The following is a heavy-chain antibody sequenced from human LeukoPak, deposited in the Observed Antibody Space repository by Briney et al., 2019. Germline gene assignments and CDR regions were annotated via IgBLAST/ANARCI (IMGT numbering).Heavy chain of an antibody. Sequence: SLTLSLTCAISGDSVSSSSAAWNWARQSPSRGLEWLGRTYYRSKWYNAYAVSLKSRITINPDTSKNQFSLQMNSVTPEDTAVYYCARGGYYDNSGFAAFDIWGQGTMVTVSS. J-gene: IGHJ3*02. V-gene: IGHV6-1*01. D-gene: IGHD3-22*01. CDR3: ARGGYYDNSGFAAFDI. CDR2: TYYRSKWYN. CDR1: GDSVSSSSAA.